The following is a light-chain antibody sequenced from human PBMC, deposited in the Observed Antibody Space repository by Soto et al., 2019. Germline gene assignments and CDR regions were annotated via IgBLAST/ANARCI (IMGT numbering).Light chain of an antibody. CDR2: WAS. J-gene: IGKJ4*01. CDR3: QQYHTTPLT. V-gene: IGKV4-1*01. CDR1: QSVLYRSNNRHF. Sequence: DIVMTQSPDFLSVSLGERATINCKSSQSVLYRSNNRHFLAWYQQRPGQPPKLLIYWASTRQSGVPDRFSGSGSGTDFTLTISSLQAEDVAVYYCQQYHTTPLTFGGGTKVEIK.